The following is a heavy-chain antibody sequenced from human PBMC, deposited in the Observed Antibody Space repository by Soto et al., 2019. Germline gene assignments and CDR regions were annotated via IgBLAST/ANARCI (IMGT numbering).Heavy chain of an antibody. V-gene: IGHV3-33*01. D-gene: IGHD6-13*01. J-gene: IGHJ4*02. CDR1: GFTFSSYG. CDR3: ASDRDISSGYEMRY. Sequence: QVQLEESGGGVVQTGRSLRLSCAASGFTFSSYGMHWDRQAPGKGLERVAVIWYDGSNNYYADSVKGRFTISRDNSKNRLYRQMNSLRAECMSVYYCASDRDISSGYEMRYCGQGSLVTVSS. CDR2: IWYDGSNN.